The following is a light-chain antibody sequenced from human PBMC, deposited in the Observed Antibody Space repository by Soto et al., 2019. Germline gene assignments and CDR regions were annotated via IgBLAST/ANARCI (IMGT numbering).Light chain of an antibody. Sequence: DIRMTQSPSTLSVSVGDRVTITCRASQTISSWLDWYQQKPGKAPKLLIYKASTLKSGVPSRLSGSGYGTELTITISSMQTDDFETYYCQHYNSYSEAFGHGTKVDIK. V-gene: IGKV1-5*03. J-gene: IGKJ1*01. CDR2: KAS. CDR1: QTISSW. CDR3: QHYNSYSEA.